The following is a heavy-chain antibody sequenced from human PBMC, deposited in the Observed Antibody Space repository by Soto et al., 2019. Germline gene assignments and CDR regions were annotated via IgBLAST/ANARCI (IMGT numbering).Heavy chain of an antibody. CDR2: IYYSGST. CDR3: ARAGTTGEAFDY. CDR1: GGSISSYY. D-gene: IGHD1-7*01. J-gene: IGHJ4*02. Sequence: PSETLSLTCTVSGGSISSYYWSWIRQPPGKGLEWIGYIYYSGSTYYNPSLKSRVTISVDTSKNQFSLKLSSVTAADTAVYYCARAGTTGEAFDYWGQGTLVTVSS. V-gene: IGHV4-59*01.